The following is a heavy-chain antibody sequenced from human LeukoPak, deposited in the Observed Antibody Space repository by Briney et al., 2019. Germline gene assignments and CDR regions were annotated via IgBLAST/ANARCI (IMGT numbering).Heavy chain of an antibody. V-gene: IGHV3-20*04. D-gene: IGHD3-10*01. CDR1: GFNFNDYG. Sequence: GGSLRLSCEASGFNFNDYGMTWVRQAPGKGLEWVSGLNWNGDITRYADSVKGRFTISRDNAKNSVYLQMDSLRVEDTAFYYCARGYGAGNYRRPFYGMDVWGQGTTVTVSS. CDR3: ARGYGAGNYRRPFYGMDV. CDR2: LNWNGDIT. J-gene: IGHJ6*02.